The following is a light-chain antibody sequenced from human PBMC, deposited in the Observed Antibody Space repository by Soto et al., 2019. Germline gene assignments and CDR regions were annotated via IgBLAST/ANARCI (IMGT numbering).Light chain of an antibody. J-gene: IGKJ1*01. Sequence: DIQMTQAPSSLSASVGDRVTITCRASQSISNYLNWYQQKPGKAPKLLIYAASSMQSGVPSRFSGNGSEADFPLTISSLQPDDSATYYCQQSFSPLWTFGQRTKVEV. CDR2: AAS. CDR3: QQSFSPLWT. V-gene: IGKV1-39*01. CDR1: QSISNY.